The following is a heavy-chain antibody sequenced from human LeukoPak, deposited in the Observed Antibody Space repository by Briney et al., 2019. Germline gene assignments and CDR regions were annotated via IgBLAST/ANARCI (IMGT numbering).Heavy chain of an antibody. Sequence: ASVKVSCKASGYTFTGYHIHWVRQAPGQGLEWMGWISAYNGNTNYAQKLQGRVTMTTDTSTSTAYMELRSLRSDDTAVYYCARDVPGDYYGSGNFDYWGQGTLVTVSS. CDR3: ARDVPGDYYGSGNFDY. CDR2: ISAYNGNT. D-gene: IGHD3-10*01. V-gene: IGHV1-18*04. CDR1: GYTFTGYH. J-gene: IGHJ4*02.